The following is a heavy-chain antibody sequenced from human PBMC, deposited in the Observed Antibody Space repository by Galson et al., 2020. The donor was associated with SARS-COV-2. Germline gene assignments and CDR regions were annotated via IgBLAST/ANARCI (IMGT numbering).Heavy chain of an antibody. CDR2: ISSSGSTI. D-gene: IGHD5-18*01. V-gene: IGHV3-11*01. J-gene: IGHJ6*02. CDR3: AREVYSYGDYYYYGMDV. CDR1: GFTFSDYY. Sequence: NSGGSLRLSCAASGFTFSDYYMSWIRQAPGKGLEWVSYISSSGSTIYYADSVKGRFTISRDNAKNSLYLQMNSLRAEDTAVYYCAREVYSYGDYYYYGMDVWGQGTTVTVSS.